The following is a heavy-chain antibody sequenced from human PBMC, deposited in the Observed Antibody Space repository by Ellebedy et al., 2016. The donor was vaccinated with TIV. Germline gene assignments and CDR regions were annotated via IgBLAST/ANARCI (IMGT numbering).Heavy chain of an antibody. D-gene: IGHD6-19*01. Sequence: GESLKISCAASGFSFSSFWMSWVRQAPGKGLEWLANIKEDGSEKHHVDSVKGRFTISRDNAKNSLYLQMNSLRAEDTAVYHCVRSNAWSRDDHWGQGTLVTVSS. CDR1: GFSFSSFW. CDR3: VRSNAWSRDDH. V-gene: IGHV3-7*01. CDR2: IKEDGSEK. J-gene: IGHJ4*02.